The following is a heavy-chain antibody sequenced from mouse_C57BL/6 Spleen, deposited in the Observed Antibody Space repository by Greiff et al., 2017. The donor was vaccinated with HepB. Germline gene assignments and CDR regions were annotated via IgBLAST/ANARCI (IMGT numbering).Heavy chain of an antibody. CDR3: ARENWDEAMDY. D-gene: IGHD4-1*01. CDR1: GYTFTDYN. J-gene: IGHJ4*01. Sequence: VQLKEPGPELVKPGASVKMSCKASGYTFTDYNMHWVKQSHGKSLEWIGYINPNNGGTSYNQKFKGKATLTVNKSSSTAYMELRSLTSEDSAVYYCARENWDEAMDYWGQGTSVTVSS. CDR2: INPNNGGT. V-gene: IGHV1-22*01.